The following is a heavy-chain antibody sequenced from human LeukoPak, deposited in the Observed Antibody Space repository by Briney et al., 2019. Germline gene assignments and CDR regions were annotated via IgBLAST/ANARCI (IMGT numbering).Heavy chain of an antibody. CDR1: GGSISSSSYY. D-gene: IGHD6-13*01. CDR3: ARAGRSVTAGTFDH. V-gene: IGHV4-39*07. Sequence: NTSETLSLTCSVSGGSISSSSYYWGWIRQPPGKGLEWIGSIYYSGSTYYNPSLKSRVTISVDTSKNQFSLNLNSVTAADTAVYYCARAGRSVTAGTFDHWGQGTLVTVSS. CDR2: IYYSGST. J-gene: IGHJ4*02.